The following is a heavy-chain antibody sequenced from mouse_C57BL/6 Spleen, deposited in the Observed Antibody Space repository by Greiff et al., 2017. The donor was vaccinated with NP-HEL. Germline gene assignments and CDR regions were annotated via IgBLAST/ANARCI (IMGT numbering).Heavy chain of an antibody. CDR3: ARSSGTGTGAY. CDR2: INPNNGGT. Sequence: EVQLQQSGPELVKPGASVKIPCKASGYTFTDYNMDWVKPSHGKSLEWIGDINPNNGGTIYNQKFKGKATLTVDQSSSTAYMELRSLTSEDTAVDYGARSSGTGTGAYWGQGTLVTVSA. J-gene: IGHJ3*01. CDR1: GYTFTDYN. D-gene: IGHD4-1*01. V-gene: IGHV1-18*01.